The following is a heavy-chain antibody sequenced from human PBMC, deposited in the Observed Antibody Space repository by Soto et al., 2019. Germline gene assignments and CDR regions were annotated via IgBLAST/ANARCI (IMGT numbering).Heavy chain of an antibody. Sequence: QVQLVESGGGVVQPGRSLRLSCVASGFTFSSYGMHWVRQAPGKGLEWVSLTWYDGSKAYYAEPVKGRFTISRDNSKNTLYLQMNSLRVEETAVYYCARYCSGGSCYPRYYGLDVWGQGTTVTVSS. V-gene: IGHV3-33*01. D-gene: IGHD2-15*01. CDR3: ARYCSGGSCYPRYYGLDV. J-gene: IGHJ6*02. CDR1: GFTFSSYG. CDR2: TWYDGSKA.